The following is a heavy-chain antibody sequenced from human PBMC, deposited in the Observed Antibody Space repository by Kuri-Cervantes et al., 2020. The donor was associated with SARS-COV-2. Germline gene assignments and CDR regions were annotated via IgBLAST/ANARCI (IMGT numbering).Heavy chain of an antibody. CDR3: ARLGTHDSSGYGDY. CDR2: ISSSSSTI. J-gene: IGHJ4*02. CDR1: GFTFSSYS. V-gene: IGHV3-48*02. D-gene: IGHD3-22*01. Sequence: GGSLRLSCAASGFTFSSYSMNWVRQAPGKGLEWVSYISSSSSTIYYADSVKGRFTISRDNAKNSLYLQMNSLRDEDTAVYYCARLGTHDSSGYGDYWGQGTLGHRLL.